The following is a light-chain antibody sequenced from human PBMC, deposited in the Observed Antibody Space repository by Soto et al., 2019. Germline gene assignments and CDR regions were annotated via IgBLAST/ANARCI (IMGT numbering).Light chain of an antibody. CDR2: GAS. V-gene: IGKV3-20*01. CDR1: QSVSRSS. Sequence: DIVLTQSPCTLSLSPGERATLSCRASQSVSRSSLAWYQQRPGQAPRLLIYGASSRATGIPDRFSGSGSGTDFTLTISRLEPEDFAVYYCQQNGSFPWTFGQGTKVDI. CDR3: QQNGSFPWT. J-gene: IGKJ1*01.